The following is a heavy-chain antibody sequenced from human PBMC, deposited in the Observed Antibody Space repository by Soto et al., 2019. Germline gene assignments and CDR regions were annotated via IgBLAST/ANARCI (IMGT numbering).Heavy chain of an antibody. CDR2: ISAYNGNT. D-gene: IGHD3-22*01. V-gene: IGHV1-18*01. J-gene: IGHJ5*02. CDR1: GYTFTSYG. Sequence: ASVKVSCKASGYTFTSYGISWVRQAPGQGLEWMGWISAYNGNTNYAQKLQGRVTMTTDTSTSTAYMELRSLRSDDTAVYYCARDPKYYDSSGEGNWFDPRGQGTLVTVSS. CDR3: ARDPKYYDSSGEGNWFDP.